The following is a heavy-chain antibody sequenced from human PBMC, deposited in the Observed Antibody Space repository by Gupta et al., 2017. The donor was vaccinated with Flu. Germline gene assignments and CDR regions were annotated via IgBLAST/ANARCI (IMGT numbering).Heavy chain of an antibody. V-gene: IGHV1-69*17. Sequence: GGTFSKNAITWRRQAPGQGLEWMGGIIPFFDMVNYEQKFQGRVTITADKSTNTAYMELSSLRSEDTAVYYCARTAQHNYYYYSMDGGGKGTNVTVSS. CDR1: GGTFSKNA. CDR2: IIPFFDMV. J-gene: IGHJ6*03. CDR3: ARTAQHNYYYYSMDG.